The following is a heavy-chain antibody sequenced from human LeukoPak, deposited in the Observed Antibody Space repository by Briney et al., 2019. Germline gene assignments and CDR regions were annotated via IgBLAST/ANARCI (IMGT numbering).Heavy chain of an antibody. CDR1: GFTFSSYA. CDR2: ISGSGGST. Sequence: GGSLRLSCAASGFTFSSYAMSWVRQAPAKGLEWVSAISGSGGSTYYADSVKGRFTISRDNSKNTLYLQMNSLRSEDTAVYYCARGSYSGGRGYWGQGTLVTVSS. CDR3: ARGSYSGGRGY. J-gene: IGHJ4*02. D-gene: IGHD1-26*01. V-gene: IGHV3-23*01.